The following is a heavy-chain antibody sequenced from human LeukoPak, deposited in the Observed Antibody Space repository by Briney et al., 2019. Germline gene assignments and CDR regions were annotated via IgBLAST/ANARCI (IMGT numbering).Heavy chain of an antibody. CDR2: ISGSGSTT. J-gene: IGHJ4*02. CDR1: GFTFSTYG. D-gene: IGHD6-19*01. CDR3: AKGTSTYSSGSFDY. V-gene: IGHV3-23*01. Sequence: GGTLRLSCSASGFTFSTYGMSWVRQAPGKGLEWVISISGSGSTTFYADSVKGRFTISRDNSKNMLYLQMTSLRAEDTAVYYCAKGTSTYSSGSFDYWGRGTLVTVSS.